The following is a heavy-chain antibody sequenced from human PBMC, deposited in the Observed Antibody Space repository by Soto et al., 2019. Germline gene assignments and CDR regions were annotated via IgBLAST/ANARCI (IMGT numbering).Heavy chain of an antibody. CDR1: GASISSGGYY. CDR2: ISYSGST. D-gene: IGHD1-26*01. V-gene: IGHV4-31*03. Sequence: SETLSLTCTVSGASISSGGYYWSWIRRLPGKGLEWIGYISYSGSTNYNPSLKSRVAISVDTSDNQFSLKLTSVTAADTAVYYCARSAVVGTTLYYFDFWGQGTLVTVSS. J-gene: IGHJ4*01. CDR3: ARSAVVGTTLYYFDF.